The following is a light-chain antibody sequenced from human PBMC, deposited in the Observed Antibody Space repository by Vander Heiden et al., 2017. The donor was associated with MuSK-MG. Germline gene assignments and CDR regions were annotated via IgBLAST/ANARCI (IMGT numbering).Light chain of an antibody. Sequence: HSVLTQPPSASGAPGQGITISCSGSSSNVATNTVTWYHQLPGAAPRFLIFADYQRPPGVPDRFSASKSGTSASLTISGLRSEDEGDYYCAAWDDRLDGHFVFGSGATVTVL. CDR2: ADY. J-gene: IGLJ1*01. CDR3: AAWDDRLDGHFV. V-gene: IGLV1-44*01. CDR1: SSNVATNT.